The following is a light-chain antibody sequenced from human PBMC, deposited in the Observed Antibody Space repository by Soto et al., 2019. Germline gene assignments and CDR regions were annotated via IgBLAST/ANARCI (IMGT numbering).Light chain of an antibody. CDR1: QSVSSD. CDR2: GAS. V-gene: IGKV3-11*01. Sequence: EIVLPQSPGTMSLSPGDRSTLSRRASQSVSSDLAWYHQKPGQAPRLLIYGASTRATGIPARFSGSGSGTDFTLTIRSLEPEDFAVYYCQKRSNWPPITVGQGTRLEIK. J-gene: IGKJ5*01. CDR3: QKRSNWPPIT.